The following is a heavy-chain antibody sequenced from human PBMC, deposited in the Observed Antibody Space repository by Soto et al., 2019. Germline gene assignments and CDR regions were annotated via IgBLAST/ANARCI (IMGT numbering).Heavy chain of an antibody. V-gene: IGHV3-30-3*01. CDR3: ARPLWRDDYNWGYFDL. Sequence: QVQLVESGGGVVQPGRSLRLSCAASGFTFSNYAMHWVRQAPGKGLEWVAVISYDGSNKYYADSVKGRFTISRDNSKNTLYLQMNSLRADDTAVYYCARPLWRDDYNWGYFDLWGRGTLVTVSS. D-gene: IGHD4-4*01. CDR2: ISYDGSNK. CDR1: GFTFSNYA. J-gene: IGHJ2*01.